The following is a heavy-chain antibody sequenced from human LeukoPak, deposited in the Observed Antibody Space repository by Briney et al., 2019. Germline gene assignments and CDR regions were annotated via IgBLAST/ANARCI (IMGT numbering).Heavy chain of an antibody. Sequence: PGGSLRLSCAASGFTFSSYWMSWVRQAPGKGLEWVANIKQDGSEKYYVDSVKGRFTISRDNAKNSLYLQMNSLRAEDMALYYCAKGDQWELLGPFDYWGQGTLVTVSS. V-gene: IGHV3-7*03. CDR3: AKGDQWELLGPFDY. CDR2: IKQDGSEK. J-gene: IGHJ4*02. CDR1: GFTFSSYW. D-gene: IGHD1-26*01.